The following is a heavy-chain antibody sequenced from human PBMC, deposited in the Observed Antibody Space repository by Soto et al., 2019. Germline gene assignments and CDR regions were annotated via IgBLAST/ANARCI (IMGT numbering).Heavy chain of an antibody. V-gene: IGHV2-5*02. CDR3: AHRVLRTVFGLVTTTAIYFDF. D-gene: IGHD3-3*01. J-gene: IGHJ4*02. CDR1: GFSLTTSGVG. Sequence: QITLNESGPTPVKPRQTLTLTCTFSGFSLTTSGVGVGWIRQSPGKAPEWLALIYWDDDKRYSPSLKSRLTIPKDTSKNQLVLTMADLDPADTATYYCAHRVLRTVFGLVTTTAIYFDFWGQGTPVAVYS. CDR2: IYWDDDK.